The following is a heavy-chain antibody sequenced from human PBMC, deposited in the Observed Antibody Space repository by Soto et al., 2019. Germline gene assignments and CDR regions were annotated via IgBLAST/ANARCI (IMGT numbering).Heavy chain of an antibody. CDR1: GFTFSSYG. Sequence: QVQLVESGGGVVQPGRSLRLSCVASGFTFSSYGMHWVRQAPGRGLEWVAIIWYDGSYKYCADSVKGRFTISRDNSKNTLYLQMTSLRVEDTAVYYCARGYLGDSSSWYGHFDYWGQGTLVTVSS. D-gene: IGHD6-13*01. V-gene: IGHV3-33*01. CDR2: IWYDGSYK. J-gene: IGHJ4*02. CDR3: ARGYLGDSSSWYGHFDY.